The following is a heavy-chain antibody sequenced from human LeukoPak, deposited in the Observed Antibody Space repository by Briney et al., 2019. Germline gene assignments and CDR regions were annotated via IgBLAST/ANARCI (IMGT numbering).Heavy chain of an antibody. CDR1: GGTFSSYA. J-gene: IGHJ4*02. CDR2: IIPIFGTA. V-gene: IGHV1-69*05. Sequence: SVKVSCKASGGTFSSYAISWVRQAPGQGLEWMGRIIPIFGTANYAQKFQGRVTITTDESTSTAYMELSSLRSEDTAVYYCARDIAVAGAIDYWGQGTLVTVSS. CDR3: ARDIAVAGAIDY. D-gene: IGHD6-19*01.